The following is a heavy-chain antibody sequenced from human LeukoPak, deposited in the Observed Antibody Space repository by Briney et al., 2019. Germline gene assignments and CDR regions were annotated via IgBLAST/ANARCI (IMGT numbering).Heavy chain of an antibody. D-gene: IGHD3-22*01. CDR2: VKSKTDGGTT. V-gene: IGHV3-15*01. J-gene: IGHJ4*02. Sequence: PGGSLRLSCAASGFTLSNVWMAWVRQAPGKGLEWIGRVKSKTDGGTTDYAAPMKGRFTISRDDSKNTLYLQMNSLKTEDTAVYYCTTYSSDSSGYYQFDYWGQGTLVTVSS. CDR1: GFTLSNVW. CDR3: TTYSSDSSGYYQFDY.